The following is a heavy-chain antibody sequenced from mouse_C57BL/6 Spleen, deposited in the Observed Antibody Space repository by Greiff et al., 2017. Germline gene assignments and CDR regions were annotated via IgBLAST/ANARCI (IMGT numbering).Heavy chain of an antibody. CDR2: ISNGGSYT. Sequence: EVQLQESGGDLVKPGGSLKLSCAASGFTFSSYGMSWVRQTPDKRLEWVATISNGGSYTYYPDSVKGRFTISRDNVKNTLYLQMSSLKSEDTAMYYCARQAKFRFDYWGQGTTLTVAS. CDR1: GFTFSSYG. V-gene: IGHV5-6*01. J-gene: IGHJ2*01. CDR3: ARQAKFRFDY.